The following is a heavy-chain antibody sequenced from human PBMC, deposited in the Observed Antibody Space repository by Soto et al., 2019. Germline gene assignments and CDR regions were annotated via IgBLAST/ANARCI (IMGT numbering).Heavy chain of an antibody. CDR2: ISSSSSTI. V-gene: IGHV3-48*02. Sequence: GGSLRLSCAASGFTYSSYSMNWVRKAPGKGLEWVSYISSSSSTIYYADSVKGRFTISRDNAKNSLYLQMNSLREEDTAVYYCARSKEWGYWGQGTLVTVSS. CDR3: ARSKEWGY. J-gene: IGHJ4*02. D-gene: IGHD3-3*01. CDR1: GFTYSSYS.